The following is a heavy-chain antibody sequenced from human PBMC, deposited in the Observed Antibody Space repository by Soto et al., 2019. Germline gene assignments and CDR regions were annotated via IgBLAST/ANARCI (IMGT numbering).Heavy chain of an antibody. Sequence: PSETLSLTCSVSDESISSSSYYWGWIRQPPGKGLEWIGSIYYSGRTYYNPSFQSPATISIDTSKNQFSLKLSSVTATDTAVYYCARQRTTVVTQAYFDHWGQGALVTVSS. CDR3: ARQRTTVVTQAYFDH. J-gene: IGHJ4*02. CDR1: DESISSSSYY. CDR2: IYYSGRT. V-gene: IGHV4-39*01. D-gene: IGHD2-21*02.